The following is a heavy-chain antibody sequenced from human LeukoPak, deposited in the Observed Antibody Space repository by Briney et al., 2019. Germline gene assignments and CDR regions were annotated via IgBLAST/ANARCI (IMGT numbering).Heavy chain of an antibody. Sequence: GGSLRLSCAASGFTFSSYAMSWVRQAPGKGLEWVSAISGSGGSTYYADSVKGRFTISRDNSKNTLYLQMNSLRAEDTAVYYCAKDERKSIPYSLSYFDYWGQGTLVTVSS. D-gene: IGHD6-13*01. V-gene: IGHV3-23*01. CDR1: GFTFSSYA. J-gene: IGHJ4*02. CDR2: ISGSGGST. CDR3: AKDERKSIPYSLSYFDY.